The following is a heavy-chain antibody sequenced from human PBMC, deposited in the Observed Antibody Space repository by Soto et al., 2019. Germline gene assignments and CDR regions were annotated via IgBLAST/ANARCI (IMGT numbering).Heavy chain of an antibody. D-gene: IGHD2-15*01. V-gene: IGHV3-23*01. Sequence: GGSLRLSCAASGFSFTNAWMNWVRQAPGKGLEWVSAISGSGGSTYYADSVKGRFTISRDNSKNTLYLQMNSLRAEDTAVYYCAKGSGYCSGGSCHGRYFDYWGQGTLVTVSS. J-gene: IGHJ4*02. CDR1: GFSFTNAW. CDR3: AKGSGYCSGGSCHGRYFDY. CDR2: ISGSGGST.